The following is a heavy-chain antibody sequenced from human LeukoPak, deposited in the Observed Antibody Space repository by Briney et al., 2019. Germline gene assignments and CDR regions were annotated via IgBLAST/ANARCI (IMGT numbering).Heavy chain of an antibody. D-gene: IGHD4-17*01. J-gene: IGHJ4*02. V-gene: IGHV3-74*01. Sequence: GGSLRLSCAASGFTFSNYWMHWVRQAPGKGLVWVSRINSDGSSTTSADSVKGRFTISRDNAKNTLYLQMNSLRAEDTAVYYCSKGGATVIDYWGQGTLVTVSS. CDR3: SKGGATVIDY. CDR2: INSDGSST. CDR1: GFTFSNYW.